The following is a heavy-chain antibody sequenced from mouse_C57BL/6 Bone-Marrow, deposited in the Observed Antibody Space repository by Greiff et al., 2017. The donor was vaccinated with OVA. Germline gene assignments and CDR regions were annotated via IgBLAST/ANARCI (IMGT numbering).Heavy chain of an antibody. D-gene: IGHD2-3*01. CDR2: IYPGDGDT. CDR3: ARHEDCYYASYFDY. Sequence: VQLQESGPELVKPGASVKISCKASGYAFSSSWMNWVKQRPGQGLEWIGRIYPGDGDTNYNGKFKGKATLTADKSSSTAYMQLSSLTSEDSAVYFCARHEDCYYASYFDYWGQGTTLTGSS. V-gene: IGHV1-82*01. CDR1: GYAFSSSW. J-gene: IGHJ2*01.